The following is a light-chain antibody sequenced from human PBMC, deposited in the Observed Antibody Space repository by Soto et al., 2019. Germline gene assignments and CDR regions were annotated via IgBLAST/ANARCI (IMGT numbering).Light chain of an antibody. CDR3: QKYNSAPQT. V-gene: IGKV1-9*01. Sequence: GDRVTITCRASQGIRSYLAWYQQRPGKAPELLIYGASTLRPGGASRFSGSGSGTEFTLTISSLQPEDVATYYCQKYNSAPQTFGQGTKVDI. CDR2: GAS. J-gene: IGKJ1*01. CDR1: QGIRSY.